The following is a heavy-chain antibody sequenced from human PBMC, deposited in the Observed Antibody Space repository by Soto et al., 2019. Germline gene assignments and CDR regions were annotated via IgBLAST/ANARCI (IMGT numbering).Heavy chain of an antibody. V-gene: IGHV1-18*01. D-gene: IGHD3-10*01. J-gene: IGHJ5*02. CDR1: GYTFTNYG. CDR2: INVYNGNT. Sequence: QVQLVQSRGEVKKPGASVKVSCKASGYTFTNYGISWVRQAPGQGLEWMGWINVYNGNTKYAQKFQGRVTMTTDTSTSTAYMELRSLRSDDTAVYYCARGVGSGSYYNQYNWFDPWGQGTLVTVSS. CDR3: ARGVGSGSYYNQYNWFDP.